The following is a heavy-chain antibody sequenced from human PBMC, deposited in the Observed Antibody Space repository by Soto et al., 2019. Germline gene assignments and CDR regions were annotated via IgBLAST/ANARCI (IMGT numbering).Heavy chain of an antibody. CDR1: GYTFTSYY. Sequence: ASVKVSCKASGYTFTSYYMHWVRQAPGQGLEWMGIINPSGGSTSYAQKFQGRVNMTRDTSTSTVYMELSSLRFEDTAVYYCARDPINTVRRFDYWGQGTLVTVSS. J-gene: IGHJ4*02. V-gene: IGHV1-46*03. CDR2: INPSGGST. D-gene: IGHD4-4*01. CDR3: ARDPINTVRRFDY.